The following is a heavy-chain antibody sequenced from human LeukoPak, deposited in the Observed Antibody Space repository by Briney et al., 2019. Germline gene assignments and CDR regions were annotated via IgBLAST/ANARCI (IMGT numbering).Heavy chain of an antibody. V-gene: IGHV3-23*01. CDR2: ISDSGGRT. D-gene: IGHD3-22*01. J-gene: IGHJ4*02. CDR3: AKRGVVIRVILVGFHKEAYYFDS. Sequence: AGSLRLSCAVSGFTLSNYGMSWVRQAPGKGLEWVAGISDSGGRTNYADSVKGRFTISRDNPKNTLYLQMNSLRAEDTAVYFCAKRGVVIRVILVGFHKEAYYFDSWGQGALVTVSS. CDR1: GFTLSNYG.